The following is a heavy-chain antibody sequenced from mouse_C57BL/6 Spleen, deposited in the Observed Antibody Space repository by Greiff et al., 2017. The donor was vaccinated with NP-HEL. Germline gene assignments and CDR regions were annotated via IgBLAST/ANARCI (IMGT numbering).Heavy chain of an antibody. CDR1: GYAFSSYW. V-gene: IGHV1-80*01. J-gene: IGHJ1*03. CDR3: ARHSLYYYGSINWYFDV. CDR2: IYPGDGDT. Sequence: VKLMESGAELVKPGASVKISCKASGYAFSSYWMNWVKQRPGKGLEWIGQIYPGDGDTNYNGKFKGKATLTADKSSSTAYMQLSSLTSEDSAVYFCARHSLYYYGSINWYFDVWGTGTTVTVSS. D-gene: IGHD1-1*01.